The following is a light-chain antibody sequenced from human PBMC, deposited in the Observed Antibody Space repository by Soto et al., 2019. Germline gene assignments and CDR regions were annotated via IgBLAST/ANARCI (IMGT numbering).Light chain of an antibody. CDR3: QQSDSIPIT. CDR1: QSISRN. V-gene: IGKV1-39*01. Sequence: DIQMTQSPSSLSASVGDRVTIPCRASQSISRNLNWYQQKPGTAPKLLIYATSSLQSGVPSRFSGSGSGSDFTLAISNLQPEDFATYYCQQSDSIPITVGQGTRLEI. J-gene: IGKJ5*01. CDR2: ATS.